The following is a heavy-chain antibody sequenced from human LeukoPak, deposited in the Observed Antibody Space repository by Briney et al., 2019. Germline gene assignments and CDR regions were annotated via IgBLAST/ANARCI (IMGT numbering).Heavy chain of an antibody. V-gene: IGHV3-74*01. CDR3: AREGVSFAAKGY. J-gene: IGHJ4*02. D-gene: IGHD2-15*01. Sequence: PGGSLRLSCAASGFTFSGYWMHWVRQAPGKGLVWVSRINSDGSSTSYADSVKGRFTISRDNAKNTLYLQMNSLRAEDTAVYYCAREGVSFAAKGYWGQGTLVTVSS. CDR2: INSDGSST. CDR1: GFTFSGYW.